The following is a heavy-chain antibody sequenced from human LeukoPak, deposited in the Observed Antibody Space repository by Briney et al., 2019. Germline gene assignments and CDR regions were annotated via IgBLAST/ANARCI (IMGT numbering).Heavy chain of an antibody. Sequence: GGSLRLSCKGSGYSFTSYWIGWVRQMPGKGLEWMGIIYPGDSDTRYSPSFQGQVTISADKSISTAYLQWSSLKASDTAMYYCARPVDIMGPFDIWGQGTMVTVSS. V-gene: IGHV5-51*01. J-gene: IGHJ3*02. CDR1: GYSFTSYW. CDR3: ARPVDIMGPFDI. CDR2: IYPGDSDT. D-gene: IGHD5-12*01.